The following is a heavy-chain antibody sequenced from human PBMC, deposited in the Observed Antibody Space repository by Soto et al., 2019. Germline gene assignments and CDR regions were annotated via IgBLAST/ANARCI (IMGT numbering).Heavy chain of an antibody. D-gene: IGHD3-22*01. V-gene: IGHV4-30-2*01. CDR2: IYHRLSN. CDR3: ARSTPRHYYDSSRYRLGWFSP. CDR1: GGSISSGGYS. Sequence: PSETLSLTCAVSGGSISSGGYSWSWIRQPPGKGLEWIGYIYHRLSNYYNPSLKSRVTISVSRSNKPSSLRLISVTAADLAVYYCARSTPRHYYDSSRYRLGWFSPRGQGTRVTVSS. J-gene: IGHJ5*02.